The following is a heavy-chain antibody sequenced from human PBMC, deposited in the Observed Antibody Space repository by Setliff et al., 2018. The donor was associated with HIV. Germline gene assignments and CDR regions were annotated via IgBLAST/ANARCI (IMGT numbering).Heavy chain of an antibody. CDR3: ARDGFWSGYIDY. CDR1: GGSVSSGSYY. V-gene: IGHV4-61*01. CDR2: IYYTGST. D-gene: IGHD3-3*01. Sequence: SETLSLTCTVSGGSVSSGSYYWSWIRQPPGKGLEWIGYIYYTGSTYYNPSLKSRVTISLDTSRNQFSLKLSSVTAADTAVYYCARDGFWSGYIDYWGQGTLVTVSS. J-gene: IGHJ4*02.